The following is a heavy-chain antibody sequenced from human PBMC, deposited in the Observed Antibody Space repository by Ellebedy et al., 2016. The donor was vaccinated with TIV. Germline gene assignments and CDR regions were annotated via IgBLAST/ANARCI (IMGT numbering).Heavy chain of an antibody. CDR3: TTNGCFYGVDG. D-gene: IGHD2-8*01. CDR1: GFTFGDYT. J-gene: IGHJ6*02. CDR2: IRDKAHGGAP. V-gene: IGHV3-49*03. Sequence: GESLKISCAASGFTFGDYTMSWFRQAPGKGLAWVGFIRDKAHGGAPEYAASVKGRFTISRDDSKSIAHLQMNSLKTEDTAVYYCTTNGCFYGVDGWGQGTTVTVSS.